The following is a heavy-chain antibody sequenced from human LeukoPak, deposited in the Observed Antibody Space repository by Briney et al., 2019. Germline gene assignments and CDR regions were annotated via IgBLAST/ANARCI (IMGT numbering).Heavy chain of an antibody. CDR3: ARGALTRYYYGSGSYAEYFQH. CDR1: GYTFASYG. V-gene: IGHV1-18*01. Sequence: GASVKVSCKASGYTFASYGISWVRQAPGQGLEWMGWISAYNGNTNYAQKLQGRVTMTTDTSTSTAYMELRSLRSDDTAVYYCARGALTRYYYGSGSYAEYFQHWGQGTLVTVSS. J-gene: IGHJ1*01. CDR2: ISAYNGNT. D-gene: IGHD3-10*01.